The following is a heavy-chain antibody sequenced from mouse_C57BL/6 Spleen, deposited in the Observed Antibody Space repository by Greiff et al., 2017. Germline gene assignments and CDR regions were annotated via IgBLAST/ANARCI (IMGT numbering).Heavy chain of an antibody. J-gene: IGHJ3*01. V-gene: IGHV1-53*01. CDR1: GFTFTSYW. CDR2: INPSNGGT. CDR3: ARENSNYVLPY. D-gene: IGHD2-5*01. Sequence: QVQLQQPGTELVKPGASVKLSCKASGFTFTSYWMHWVKQSPGQGLEWIGNINPSNGGTNYYENFKSKATLAVDKSSSTAYMQLSSLTSEDSAVYYCARENSNYVLPYWGQGTLVTVSA.